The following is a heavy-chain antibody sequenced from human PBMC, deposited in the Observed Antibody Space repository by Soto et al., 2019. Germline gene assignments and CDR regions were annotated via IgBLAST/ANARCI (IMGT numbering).Heavy chain of an antibody. CDR3: AHRVLRTVFGLVTTTAIYFDF. J-gene: IGHJ4*02. CDR1: GFSLTTSGVG. V-gene: IGHV2-5*02. CDR2: LYWDDDK. Sequence: QITLNESGPTQVKPRQTLTLTCTFSGFSLTTSGVGVGWIRQSPGKAPGWLALLYWDDDKRYSPSLKSRPTITKDTSKNQVVLTMADLDPADTATYYCAHRVLRTVFGLVTTTAIYFDFWGQGTPVAVSS. D-gene: IGHD3-3*01.